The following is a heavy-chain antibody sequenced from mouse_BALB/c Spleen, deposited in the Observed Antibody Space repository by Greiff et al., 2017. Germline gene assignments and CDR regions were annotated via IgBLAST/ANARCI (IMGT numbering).Heavy chain of an antibody. CDR1: GYTFTDYN. V-gene: IGHV1S29*02. CDR3: AGGAFAY. CDR2: IYPYNGGT. Sequence: EVKLQQSGPELVKPGASVKISCKASGYTFTDYNMHWVKQSHGKSLEWIGYIYPYNGGTGYNQKFKSKATLTVDNSSSTAYMELRSLTSEDSAVYYCAGGAFAYWGQGTLVTVSA. J-gene: IGHJ3*01.